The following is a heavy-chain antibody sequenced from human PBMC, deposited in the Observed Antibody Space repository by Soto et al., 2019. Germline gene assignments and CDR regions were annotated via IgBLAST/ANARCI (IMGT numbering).Heavy chain of an antibody. Sequence: GASVKVSCKASGYTFTSYAMHWVRQAPGQRLEWMGWINAGNGNTKYSQKFQGRVTITRDTSASTAYMELSSLRSEDTAVYYCAREHYDILTGYYDFDVSGQGTLVTVSS. CDR2: INAGNGNT. CDR3: AREHYDILTGYYDFDV. D-gene: IGHD3-9*01. CDR1: GYTFTSYA. J-gene: IGHJ4*02. V-gene: IGHV1-3*01.